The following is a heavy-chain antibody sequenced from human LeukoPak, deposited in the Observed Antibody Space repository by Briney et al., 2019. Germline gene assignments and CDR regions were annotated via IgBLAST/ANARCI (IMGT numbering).Heavy chain of an antibody. D-gene: IGHD2-2*01. CDR2: IDHSGST. CDR1: GGSFSGYY. CDR3: ARGPTLFSTSWFDS. J-gene: IGHJ5*01. Sequence: SETLSLTCAVYGGSFSGYYWSWIRQPPGKGLEWIGKIDHSGSTNYNPSLKSGVTISVDPSQIQFTLKLSSMTAADTAVFYCARGPTLFSTSWFDSWGQGTLVTVSS. V-gene: IGHV4-34*01.